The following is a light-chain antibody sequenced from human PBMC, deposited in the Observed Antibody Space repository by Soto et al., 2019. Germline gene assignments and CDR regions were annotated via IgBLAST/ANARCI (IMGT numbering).Light chain of an antibody. V-gene: IGKV1-16*02. CDR1: QDIGNF. J-gene: IGKJ4*01. CDR3: QQYHSWPAT. Sequence: DIQMTQSPSSLSASVGDTVTITCRASQDIGNFFAWFQQKPGKAPKSLISASSSLQSGVLSKFSVSGSGTDINLSLNSLQPEDVATYYCQQYHSWPATFGGGTMVEI. CDR2: ASS.